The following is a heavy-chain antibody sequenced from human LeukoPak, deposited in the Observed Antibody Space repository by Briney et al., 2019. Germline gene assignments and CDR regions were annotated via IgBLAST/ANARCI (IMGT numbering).Heavy chain of an antibody. CDR3: ARTLISVEQLVPLDFDY. J-gene: IGHJ4*02. CDR2: IYTSGST. D-gene: IGHD6-6*01. Sequence: SETLSLTCTVSGGSISSYYWSWIRQPAGKGLEWIGRIYTSGSTNYNPSLKSRVTMSVDTSKNQFSLKLSSVTAADTAVYYCARTLISVEQLVPLDFDYWGQGTLVTVSS. V-gene: IGHV4-4*07. CDR1: GGSISSYY.